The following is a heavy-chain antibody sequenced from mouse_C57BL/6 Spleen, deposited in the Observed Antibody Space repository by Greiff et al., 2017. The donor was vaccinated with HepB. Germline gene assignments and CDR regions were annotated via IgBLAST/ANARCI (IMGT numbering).Heavy chain of an antibody. CDR3: ARTGYSKRYWYFDV. CDR1: GYSFTGYY. D-gene: IGHD2-5*01. CDR2: INPSTGGT. V-gene: IGHV1-42*01. J-gene: IGHJ1*03. Sequence: VQLQQSGPELVKPGASVKISCKASGYSFTGYYMNWVKQSPEKSLEWIGEINPSTGGTTYNQKFKAKATLTVDKSSSTAYMQLKSLTSEDSAVYYCARTGYSKRYWYFDVWGTGTTVTVSS.